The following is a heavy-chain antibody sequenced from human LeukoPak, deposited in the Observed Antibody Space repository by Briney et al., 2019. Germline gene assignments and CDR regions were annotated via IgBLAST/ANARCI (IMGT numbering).Heavy chain of an antibody. D-gene: IGHD5-24*01. CDR3: ARGDGYNYSVYFDY. V-gene: IGHV4-59*08. CDR2: IYYSGST. CDR1: GGSISSYY. Sequence: PSETLSLTCTVSGGSISSYYWSWIRQPPGKGLEWIGYIYYSGSTNYNPSLKSRVTISVDTSKNQFSLKLSSVTAADMAVYYCARGDGYNYSVYFDYWGQGTLVTVSS. J-gene: IGHJ4*02.